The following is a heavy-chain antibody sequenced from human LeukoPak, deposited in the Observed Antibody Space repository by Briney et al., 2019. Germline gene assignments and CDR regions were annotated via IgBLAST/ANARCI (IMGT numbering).Heavy chain of an antibody. CDR3: ARGLGYSSVWVRFRRNNSIDY. CDR1: GGSFSGYY. V-gene: IGHV4-34*01. D-gene: IGHD6-19*01. Sequence: SETLSLTCAVYGGSFSGYYWSWIRQPPGKGLEWIGEINHSGSTNYNPSLKSRVTISVDTSKNQFSLKLSSVTAADTAVYYCARGLGYSSVWVRFRRNNSIDYWGQGTLVTVSS. CDR2: INHSGST. J-gene: IGHJ4*02.